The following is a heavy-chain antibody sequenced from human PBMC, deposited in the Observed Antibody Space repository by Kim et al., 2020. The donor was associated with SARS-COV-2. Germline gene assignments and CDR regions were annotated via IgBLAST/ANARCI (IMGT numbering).Heavy chain of an antibody. V-gene: IGHV3-15*01. CDR2: IKSKTDGGTT. J-gene: IGHJ4*02. CDR1: GFTFSNAW. D-gene: IGHD3-3*01. CDR3: TGGYDFWSGYFGVEDY. Sequence: GGSLRLSCAASGFTFSNAWMSWVRQAPGKGLEWVGRIKSKTDGGTTDYAAPVKGRFTISRDDSKNTLYLQMNSLKTEDTAVYYCTGGYDFWSGYFGVEDYWGQGTLVTVSS.